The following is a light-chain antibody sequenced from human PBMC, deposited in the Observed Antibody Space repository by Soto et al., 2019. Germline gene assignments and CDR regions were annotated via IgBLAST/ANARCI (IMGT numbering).Light chain of an antibody. V-gene: IGLV2-11*01. CDR1: SSDVGGYNY. J-gene: IGLJ1*01. CDR3: CSYAGSYTYV. Sequence: QSVLTQPRSVSGSPGQSVTISFTGTSSDVGGYNYVSWYQQHPGKAPKLLIYDVNKRPSGVPDRFSGSKSGNTASLTISGLQAEDEADYYCCSYAGSYTYVFGTGTKVTVL. CDR2: DVN.